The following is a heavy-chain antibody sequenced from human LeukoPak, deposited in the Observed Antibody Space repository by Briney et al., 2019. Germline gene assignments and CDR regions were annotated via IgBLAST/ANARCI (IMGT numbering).Heavy chain of an antibody. D-gene: IGHD3-3*01. CDR2: IYHSGST. V-gene: IGHV4-38-2*01. CDR3: ARGNDYYDFWSGYPPYFDY. Sequence: SETLSLTCAVSGYSISSGYYWGWIRQPPGKGLEWIGSIYHSGSTYYNPSLKSRVTISVDTSKNQFSLKLSSVTAADTAVYYCARGNDYYDFWSGYPPYFDYWGQGTLVTASS. CDR1: GYSISSGYY. J-gene: IGHJ4*02.